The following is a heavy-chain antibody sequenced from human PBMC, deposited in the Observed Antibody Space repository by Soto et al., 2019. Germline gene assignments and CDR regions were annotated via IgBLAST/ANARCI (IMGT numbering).Heavy chain of an antibody. V-gene: IGHV3-13*01. J-gene: IGHJ3*02. Sequence: GGSLRLSCAASGFTFSSYDMHWVRQATGKGLEWVSAIGTAGDTYYPGSVKGRFTISRENAKNSLYLQMNSLRAGDTAVYYCARAEREYCSGGSCHADAFDIWGQGTMVAVSS. D-gene: IGHD2-15*01. CDR2: IGTAGDT. CDR1: GFTFSSYD. CDR3: ARAEREYCSGGSCHADAFDI.